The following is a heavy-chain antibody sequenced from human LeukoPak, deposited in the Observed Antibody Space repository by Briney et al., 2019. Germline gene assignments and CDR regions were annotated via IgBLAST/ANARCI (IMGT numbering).Heavy chain of an antibody. Sequence: GRSLRLSCAASGFTFSSYGMHWVRQAPGKGLEWVANIKQDGSEKYYVDSVKGRFTISRDNAKNSLYLQMNSLRAEDTAVYYCAREAITKYYYDSSGTDAFDIWGQGTMVTVSS. CDR3: AREAITKYYYDSSGTDAFDI. J-gene: IGHJ3*02. D-gene: IGHD3-22*01. CDR1: GFTFSSYG. CDR2: IKQDGSEK. V-gene: IGHV3-7*01.